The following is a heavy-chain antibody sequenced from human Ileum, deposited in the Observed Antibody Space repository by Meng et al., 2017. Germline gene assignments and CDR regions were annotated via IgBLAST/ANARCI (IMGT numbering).Heavy chain of an antibody. CDR2: IRSKFDGETT. CDR1: GFTFSSAW. CDR3: VADSPVVAAQIDY. J-gene: IGHJ4*02. V-gene: IGHV3-15*01. Sequence: EWQLVQSGGGLVKPWGSLRLSCAASGFTFSSAWMSWVRQTPGKGLEWVGRIRSKFDGETTEYAAPVRGRFTISRDDSKNTLYLQMDSLTTEDTAVYYCVADSPVVAAQIDYWGQGTMVTVSS. D-gene: IGHD3-22*01.